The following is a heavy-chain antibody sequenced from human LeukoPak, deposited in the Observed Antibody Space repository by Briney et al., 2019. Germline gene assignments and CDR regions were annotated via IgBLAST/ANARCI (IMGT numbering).Heavy chain of an antibody. Sequence: GGSLRLSCAVSGFIVSVNYMGWVRQAPGKGLEWVSIIYAGGTTNYADSVQGRVIISRDNSRNTLYLQMDSLSAEDTAVYYCATLGNYGFWGFDYWGQGALVTVSS. D-gene: IGHD3-10*01. CDR2: IYAGGTT. CDR1: GFIVSVNY. CDR3: ATLGNYGFWGFDY. J-gene: IGHJ4*02. V-gene: IGHV3-53*01.